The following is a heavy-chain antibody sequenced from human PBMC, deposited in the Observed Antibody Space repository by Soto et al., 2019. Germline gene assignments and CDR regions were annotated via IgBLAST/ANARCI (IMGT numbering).Heavy chain of an antibody. CDR2: IIPIFGTA. Sequence: QVQLVQSGAGVKKPGSSVKVSCKASGGTFRSYAISWVRQAPGQGLEWMGGIIPIFGTANYAQKFQGRVTITADESTSTDYMELSSLRSEDTAVYYCAREPGYCSGGSCSYYYYYYGIDVWGQGTTVTVSS. V-gene: IGHV1-69*01. CDR3: AREPGYCSGGSCSYYYYYYGIDV. J-gene: IGHJ6*02. D-gene: IGHD2-15*01. CDR1: GGTFRSYA.